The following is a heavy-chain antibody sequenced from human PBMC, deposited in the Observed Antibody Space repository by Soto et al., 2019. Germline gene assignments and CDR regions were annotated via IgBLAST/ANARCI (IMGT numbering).Heavy chain of an antibody. V-gene: IGHV3-23*01. J-gene: IGHJ4*02. CDR3: PKDRHGYRGVAGL. Sequence: GGSLRLSCAASGFTFSSYAMSWVRQAPGKGLEWVSAISGSGGSTYYADSVKGRFTISRDNSKNTLYLQMNSLRAEDTAVYYCPKDRHGYRGVAGLWGQGTLVTVYS. D-gene: IGHD6-19*01. CDR2: ISGSGGST. CDR1: GFTFSSYA.